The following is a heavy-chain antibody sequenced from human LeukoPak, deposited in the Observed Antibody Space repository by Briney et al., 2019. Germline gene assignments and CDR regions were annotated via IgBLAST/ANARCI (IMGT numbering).Heavy chain of an antibody. CDR1: GGSISSSSYY. D-gene: IGHD6-13*01. Sequence: SETLSLTCTVSGGSISSSSYYWGWIRQPPGKGLEWIGSIYYSGSTYYNPSLKSRVTISVDTSKNQFSLKLSSVTAADTAVYYCARDGSDSSSWYASWFDPWGQGTLVTVSS. CDR3: ARDGSDSSSWYASWFDP. J-gene: IGHJ5*02. V-gene: IGHV4-39*02. CDR2: IYYSGST.